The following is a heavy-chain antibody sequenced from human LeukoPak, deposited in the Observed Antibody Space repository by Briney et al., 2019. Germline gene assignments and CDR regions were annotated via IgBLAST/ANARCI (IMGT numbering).Heavy chain of an antibody. CDR1: GFTFSSYA. V-gene: IGHV3-23*01. Sequence: PGGSLRLSCAASGFTFSSYAMSWVRQAPGKGLEWVSAIRDSGSSTHYADSVKGRFTTSRDNSKNTLFLQMNSLRAEDTAVYYCARDPYSSGWYKDAFDIWGQGTMVTVSS. D-gene: IGHD6-19*01. CDR2: IRDSGSST. J-gene: IGHJ3*02. CDR3: ARDPYSSGWYKDAFDI.